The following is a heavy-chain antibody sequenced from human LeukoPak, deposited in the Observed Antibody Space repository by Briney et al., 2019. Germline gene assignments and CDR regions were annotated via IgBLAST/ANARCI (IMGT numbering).Heavy chain of an antibody. V-gene: IGHV3-21*01. D-gene: IGHD3-16*02. J-gene: IGHJ4*02. Sequence: KTGGSLRLSCAASGFTFSSYSMNWVRQAPGKGLEWVSSISSISSYIYYADSVKGRFTISRDNAKNSLYLQMNSLRAEDTALYYCARDLGVIVYPSDYWGQGTLVTVSS. CDR3: ARDLGVIVYPSDY. CDR1: GFTFSSYS. CDR2: ISSISSYI.